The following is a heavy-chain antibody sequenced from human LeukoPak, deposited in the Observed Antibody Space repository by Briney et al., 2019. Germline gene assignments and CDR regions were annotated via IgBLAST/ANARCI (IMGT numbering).Heavy chain of an antibody. CDR2: ITSGSSYI. Sequence: PGGSLRLSCAASGFTFSSYNMNWVRQAPGQGLEWVSSITSGSSYIYYADSVKGRFTISRDNAKNSVYLQMNSLRGEDTAIYICAKDGGTYPYFLDVWGKGTTVIVSS. CDR1: GFTFSSYN. CDR3: AKDGGTYPYFLDV. V-gene: IGHV3-21*04. D-gene: IGHD1-26*01. J-gene: IGHJ6*03.